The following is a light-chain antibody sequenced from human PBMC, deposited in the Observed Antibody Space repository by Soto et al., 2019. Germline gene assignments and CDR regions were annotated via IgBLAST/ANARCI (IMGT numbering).Light chain of an antibody. J-gene: IGKJ2*01. V-gene: IGKV4-1*01. CDR1: QSVLYSSNNKNY. Sequence: DIVMTQSPDSLAVSLGERATINCKSSQSVLYSSNNKNYLAWYQQKPGQPPKLLIYWASTRESGVPDRFSGSGSGTDFTLTISSLQAEDVAVYYCQHYYIPPYTFGQGTKLEIK. CDR3: QHYYIPPYT. CDR2: WAS.